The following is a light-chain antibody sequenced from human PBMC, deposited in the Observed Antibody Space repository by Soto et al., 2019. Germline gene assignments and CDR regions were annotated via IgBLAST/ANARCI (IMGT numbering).Light chain of an antibody. Sequence: IVLTQSPGTLSLSPGERATLSCRASQSVSSNSLAWYQQKPGQAPRLLIYGASSRAIGIPDRFSGSGSGTDFTLTINRLETEDFAVYYCQQYGSSLFTFGTGTKVDIK. V-gene: IGKV3-20*01. CDR2: GAS. J-gene: IGKJ3*01. CDR1: QSVSSNS. CDR3: QQYGSSLFT.